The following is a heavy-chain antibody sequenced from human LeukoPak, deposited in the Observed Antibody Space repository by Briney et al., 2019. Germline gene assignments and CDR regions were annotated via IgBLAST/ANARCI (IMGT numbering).Heavy chain of an antibody. V-gene: IGHV4-59*01. J-gene: IGHJ4*02. CDR2: IYYSGST. CDR3: VAFRITMVRGVIDDY. D-gene: IGHD3-10*01. Sequence: SETLSLTCTVSGGSISSYYWSWIRQPPGKGLEWIGYIYYSGSTNYNPSLKSRVTISVDTSKNQFSLKLSSVTAADTAVYYRVAFRITMVRGVIDDYWGQGTLVTVSS. CDR1: GGSISSYY.